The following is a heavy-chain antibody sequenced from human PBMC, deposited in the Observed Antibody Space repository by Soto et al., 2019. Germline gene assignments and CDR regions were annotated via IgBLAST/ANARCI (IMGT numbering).Heavy chain of an antibody. V-gene: IGHV3-7*05. J-gene: IGHJ4*02. Sequence: EVQLVESGGGLVQPGGSLRLSCAASGFTLSSYWMSWVRQAPGKGLEWVANIKQDGSEKYYVDSVKGRFTISRDNAKNPLYLQMNSLRAEDTAVYYCARVPGSGYNYGSTFDYWGQGTLVTVSS. CDR2: IKQDGSEK. CDR1: GFTLSSYW. D-gene: IGHD5-18*01. CDR3: ARVPGSGYNYGSTFDY.